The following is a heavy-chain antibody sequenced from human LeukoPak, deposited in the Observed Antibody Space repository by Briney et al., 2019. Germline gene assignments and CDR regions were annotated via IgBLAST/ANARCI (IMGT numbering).Heavy chain of an antibody. Sequence: PGGSLRLSCAASGFTFSSYGMHWVRQAPGKGLEWVAVISYDGSNKYYADSVKGRFTISRDNSKNTLYLQMNSLRAEDTAVYYCAKDHSGWLKTFDIWGQGTMVTVSS. D-gene: IGHD6-19*01. CDR1: GFTFSSYG. J-gene: IGHJ3*02. CDR3: AKDHSGWLKTFDI. V-gene: IGHV3-30*18. CDR2: ISYDGSNK.